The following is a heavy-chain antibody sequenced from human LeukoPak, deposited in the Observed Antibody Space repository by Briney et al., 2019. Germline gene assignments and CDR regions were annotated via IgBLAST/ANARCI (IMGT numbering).Heavy chain of an antibody. D-gene: IGHD3-10*01. Sequence: SETLSLTCTVSGGSMSNYYWTWIRQPPGKGLEWIGYIYYSGSTNYNPSLKSRVTISVDTSRNQFSMKLSSVTAADTAVYYCARRDYYGSGSYSYWGQGTLVTVSS. J-gene: IGHJ4*02. V-gene: IGHV4-59*01. CDR3: ARRDYYGSGSYSY. CDR1: GGSMSNYY. CDR2: IYYSGST.